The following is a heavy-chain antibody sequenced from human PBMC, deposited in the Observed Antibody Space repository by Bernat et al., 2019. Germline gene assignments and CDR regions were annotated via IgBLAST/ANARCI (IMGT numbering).Heavy chain of an antibody. CDR3: VVPTVIFLDD. CDR1: GFTFSSYG. V-gene: IGHV3-30*03. Sequence: QVQLVESGGGVVQPGRSLRLSCAASGFTFSSYGMHWVRQAPGKGLEWVAVISYDGSNKYYADSVKGRFTISRDNSKNTQYLQMDSLRAEDTATYYCVVPTVIFLDDWGQGTLVTVSS. D-gene: IGHD2-2*01. CDR2: ISYDGSNK. J-gene: IGHJ4*02.